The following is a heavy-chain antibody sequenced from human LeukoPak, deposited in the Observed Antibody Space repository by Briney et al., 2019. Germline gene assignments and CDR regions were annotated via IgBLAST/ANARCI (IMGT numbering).Heavy chain of an antibody. Sequence: ASVKVSCKVSGYSLSDLSLQWVRQAPGQGLEWMGGFNPEHTETIYSQKFQGRVTLTEDKSTDTAYMELSSLRSEDTAMYFCAQQKAGYSGSPSWFDPWGQGTLVTVSS. J-gene: IGHJ5*02. D-gene: IGHD5-12*01. CDR1: GYSLSDLS. CDR3: AQQKAGYSGSPSWFDP. V-gene: IGHV1-24*01. CDR2: FNPEHTET.